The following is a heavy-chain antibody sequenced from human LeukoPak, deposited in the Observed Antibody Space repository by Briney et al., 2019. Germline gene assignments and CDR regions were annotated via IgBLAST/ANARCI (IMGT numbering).Heavy chain of an antibody. CDR1: GYTFTSYG. J-gene: IGHJ5*02. V-gene: IGHV1-69*05. CDR2: IIPIFGTA. D-gene: IGHD6-13*01. Sequence: SVKVSCKASGYTFTSYGISWVRQAPGQGLEWMGGIIPIFGTANYAQKFQGRVTITTDESTSTAYMELSSLRSEDTAVYYCARARIAAAGSLINWFDPWGQGTLVTVSS. CDR3: ARARIAAAGSLINWFDP.